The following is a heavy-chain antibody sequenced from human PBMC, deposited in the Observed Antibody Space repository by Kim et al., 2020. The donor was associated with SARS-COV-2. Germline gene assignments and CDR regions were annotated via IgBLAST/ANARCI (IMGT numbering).Heavy chain of an antibody. J-gene: IGHJ6*01. CDR3: ARDALRWGIAAAGIGYYYG. V-gene: IGHV3-66*01. CDR1: GFTVSSNY. CDR2: IYSGGSK. Sequence: GGSLRLSCAASGFTVSSNYMSWVRQAPGKGLEWVSVIYSGGSKYYEDSVKGSFTISRDNYKNTLQLQMNSLRAADTAVYYCARDALRWGIAAAGIGYYYG. D-gene: IGHD6-13*01.